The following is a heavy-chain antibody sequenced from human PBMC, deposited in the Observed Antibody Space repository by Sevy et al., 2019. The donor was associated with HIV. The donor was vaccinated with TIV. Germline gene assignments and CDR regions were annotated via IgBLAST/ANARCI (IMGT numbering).Heavy chain of an antibody. CDR3: ARVPLYDDPWYCDY. J-gene: IGHJ4*02. D-gene: IGHD3-3*01. V-gene: IGHV3-48*01. CDR2: ISGTSRTI. Sequence: GGSLSPSCEPSGSSLPPYSMNWVRQAPGKGLEWIPYISGTSRTIYYGDFVKGRFTISRDNAKNSLYLQINSLRAEDTAVYYCARVPLYDDPWYCDYWGQGTLVTVSS. CDR1: GSSLPPYS.